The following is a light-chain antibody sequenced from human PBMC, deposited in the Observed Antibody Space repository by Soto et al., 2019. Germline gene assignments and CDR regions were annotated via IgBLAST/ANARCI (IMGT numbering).Light chain of an antibody. CDR2: GAS. CDR3: QQYRSSRT. J-gene: IGKJ1*01. V-gene: IGKV3-20*01. CDR1: QSVSSSY. Sequence: EIVLTQSPGSLSLSPGERATLSCRASQSVSSSYLAWYQQKPGQAPRLLIYGASSRATAIPDRFSGSGSGTDFTLTISRLEPEDFAVYYCQQYRSSRTFGQGTKVEIK.